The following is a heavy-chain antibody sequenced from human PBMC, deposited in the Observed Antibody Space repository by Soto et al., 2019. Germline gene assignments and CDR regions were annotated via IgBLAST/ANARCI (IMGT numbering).Heavy chain of an antibody. D-gene: IGHD2-21*02. V-gene: IGHV1-8*01. CDR1: GYSFTSYD. CDR3: ARVSFLAPVTGAEIFDF. CDR2: VNPNSGDT. Sequence: QVQLVQSGAEVKKPGASVKVSCKASGYSFTSYDMNWVRQAPGQGLEWMGWVNPNSGDTDYAQKFQDRVTRTTGTSIRTAYMELSSLRSEDTAVYYCARVSFLAPVTGAEIFDFWGQGTMVTVSS. J-gene: IGHJ3*01.